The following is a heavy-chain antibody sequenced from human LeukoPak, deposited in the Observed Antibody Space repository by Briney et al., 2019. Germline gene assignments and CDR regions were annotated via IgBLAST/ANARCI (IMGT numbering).Heavy chain of an antibody. V-gene: IGHV3-21*01. CDR3: ARDVLDYYDSSGYYYNWFDP. CDR2: ISSSSYI. J-gene: IGHJ5*02. D-gene: IGHD3-22*01. CDR1: GFTFSSYS. Sequence: GGSLRLSCAASGFTFSSYSMNWVRQAPGKGLEWVSSISSSSYIYYADSVKGRFTISRDNAKNSLYLQMNSLRAEDTAVYYCARDVLDYYDSSGYYYNWFDPWGQGTLVTVSS.